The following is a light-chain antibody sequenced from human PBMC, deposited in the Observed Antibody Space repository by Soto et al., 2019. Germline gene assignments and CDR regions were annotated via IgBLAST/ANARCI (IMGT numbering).Light chain of an antibody. CDR2: SNN. V-gene: IGLV1-44*01. CDR3: AAWDDSLNGAV. CDR1: SSNIGSKT. J-gene: IGLJ3*02. Sequence: QAVVTQPPSASGTPGQRVTISCSRSSSNIGSKTVNWYQQLPGTAPKLLIYSNNQRPSGVPDRFSISGLQSEDEADYYCAAWDDSLNGAVFGGGTKVTVL.